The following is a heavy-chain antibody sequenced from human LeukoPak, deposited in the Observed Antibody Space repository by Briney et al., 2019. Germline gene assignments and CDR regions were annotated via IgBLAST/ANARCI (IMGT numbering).Heavy chain of an antibody. CDR1: GYTFTGYY. Sequence: ASVKVSCKASGYTFTGYYMHWVRQAPGQGLEWMGWINPNSGGTNYAQKFQGWVTMTRDTSISTAYMELGRLRSDDTAVYYCARSLLDYGEYYYYGMDVWGQGTTVTVSS. V-gene: IGHV1-2*04. CDR2: INPNSGGT. CDR3: ARSLLDYGEYYYYGMDV. D-gene: IGHD4-17*01. J-gene: IGHJ6*02.